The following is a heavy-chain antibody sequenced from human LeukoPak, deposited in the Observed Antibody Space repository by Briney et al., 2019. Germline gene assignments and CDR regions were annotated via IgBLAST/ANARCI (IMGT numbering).Heavy chain of an antibody. CDR3: ARDGEKTGWFDP. CDR1: GGSISSSSYY. J-gene: IGHJ5*02. V-gene: IGHV4-39*07. D-gene: IGHD1-14*01. Sequence: SETLSLTCTVSGGSISSSSYYWGWIRQPPGKGLEWIGSIYYSGSTYYNPSLKSRVTISVDTSKNQFSLKLSSVTAADTAAYYCARDGEKTGWFDPWGQGTLVTVSS. CDR2: IYYSGST.